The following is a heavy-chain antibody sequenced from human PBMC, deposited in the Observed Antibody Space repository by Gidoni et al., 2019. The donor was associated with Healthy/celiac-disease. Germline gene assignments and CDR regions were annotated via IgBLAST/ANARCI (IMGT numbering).Heavy chain of an antibody. D-gene: IGHD6-13*01. CDR3: AKLGIAAGFY. V-gene: IGHV3-30*18. CDR2: ISYDGSNK. J-gene: IGHJ4*02. CDR1: GFPFSSYG. Sequence: QVQLVESGGGVVQPGRYLRLPGEYLGFPFSSYGMHWVCQVPGKGLEWVAVISYDGSNKYYADSVKGRFTISRDNSKNTLYLQMNSLRAEDTAVYYCAKLGIAAGFYWGQGTLVTVSS.